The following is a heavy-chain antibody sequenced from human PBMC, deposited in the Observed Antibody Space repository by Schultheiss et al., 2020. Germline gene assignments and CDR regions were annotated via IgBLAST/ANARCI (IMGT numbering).Heavy chain of an antibody. V-gene: IGHV3-30*18. CDR1: GFTFSSYG. CDR3: AKEGRYCSGGSCYFDY. CDR2: ISYDGSNK. Sequence: GGSLRLSCAASGFTFSSYGMHWVRQAPGKGLEWVAVISYDGSNKYYADSVKGRFTISRDNSKNTLYLQMNSLRAEDTAVYYCAKEGRYCSGGSCYFDYWGQGNLGTVSS. D-gene: IGHD2-15*01. J-gene: IGHJ4*03.